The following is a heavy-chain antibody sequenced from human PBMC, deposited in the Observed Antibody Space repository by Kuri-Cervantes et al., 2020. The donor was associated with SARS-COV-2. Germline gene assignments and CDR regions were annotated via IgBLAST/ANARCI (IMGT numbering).Heavy chain of an antibody. V-gene: IGHV1-3*01. CDR3: ARDPHSAGAYYDFWSGENWFDP. CDR2: ISAYNGNT. J-gene: IGHJ5*02. CDR1: GYTFTSYA. Sequence: ASVKVSCKASGYTFTSYAMHWVRQAPGQGLEWMGWISAYNGNTNYAQKLQGRVTMTRDTSTSTVYMELSSLRSEDTAVYYCARDPHSAGAYYDFWSGENWFDPWGQGTLVTVSS. D-gene: IGHD3-3*01.